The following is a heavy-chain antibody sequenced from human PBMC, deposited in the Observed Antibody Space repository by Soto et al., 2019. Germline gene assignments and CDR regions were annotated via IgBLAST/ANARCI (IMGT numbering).Heavy chain of an antibody. J-gene: IGHJ4*02. V-gene: IGHV4-31*03. CDR3: ARAWDTIMPWDY. Sequence: QVQLQESGPGLVKPSQTLSLTCTVSGGSISSGCYYWSWIRQHPGKGLEGIGYIYYSENTNYNQSLKSRVTISGDTSKNQFSLKLSSVTAADTAVYYCARAWDTIMPWDYWGQGTLVTVSS. CDR2: IYYSENT. CDR1: GGSISSGCYY. D-gene: IGHD5-18*01.